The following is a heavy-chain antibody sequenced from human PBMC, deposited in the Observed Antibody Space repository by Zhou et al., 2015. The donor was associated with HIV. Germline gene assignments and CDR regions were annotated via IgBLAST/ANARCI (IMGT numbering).Heavy chain of an antibody. J-gene: IGHJ6*02. Sequence: QVQLVQSGAEVQKPGSSVKVSCKASGGSFSNYAISWVRQAPGQGLEWMGGIIPIFGTANYVQKFQGRVAITADESTSTVYMDLNSLRSGDTAVYYCAREYDYVWGSYRSYYYYGMDVWGQGTTVTVSS. V-gene: IGHV1-69*01. D-gene: IGHD3-16*02. CDR3: AREYDYVWGSYRSYYYYGMDV. CDR1: GGSFSNYA. CDR2: IIPIFGTA.